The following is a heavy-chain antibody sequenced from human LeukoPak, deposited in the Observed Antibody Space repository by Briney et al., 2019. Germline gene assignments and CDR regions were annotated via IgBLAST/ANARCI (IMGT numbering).Heavy chain of an antibody. CDR3: ARLNAGRYCSSTSCYRGRRSAFDI. Sequence: PSETLSLTCAVYGGSFSGYYWSWIRQPPGKGLEWIGEINHSGSTNYNPSLKSRVTISVDTSKNQFSLKLSSVTAADTAVYYCARLNAGRYCSSTSCYRGRRSAFDIWGQGTMVTVSS. J-gene: IGHJ3*02. D-gene: IGHD2-2*02. CDR1: GGSFSGYY. CDR2: INHSGST. V-gene: IGHV4-34*01.